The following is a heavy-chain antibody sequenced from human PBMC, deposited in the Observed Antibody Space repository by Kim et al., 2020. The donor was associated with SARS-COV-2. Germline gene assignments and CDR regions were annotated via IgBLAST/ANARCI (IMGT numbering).Heavy chain of an antibody. J-gene: IGHJ1*01. D-gene: IGHD2-21*01. V-gene: IGHV4-34*01. CDR2: INHSGST. CDR3: ARALAPRVKYFQH. Sequence: SETLSLTCAVYGGSFSGYYWSWIRQPPGKGLEWIGEINHSGSTNYNPSLKSRVTISVDTSKNQFSLKLSSVTAADTAVYYCARALAPRVKYFQHWGQGTLVTVSS. CDR1: GGSFSGYY.